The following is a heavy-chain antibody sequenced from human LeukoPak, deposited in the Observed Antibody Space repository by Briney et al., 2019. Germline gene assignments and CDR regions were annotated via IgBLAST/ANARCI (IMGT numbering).Heavy chain of an antibody. Sequence: HAGGSLRLSCAASGFTFSSYWMHWVRQAPGKGLEWVSGMSGTGTSTSYANSVKGRFTISRNNFNNTLFLQMDSLRAEDTAIYYCARGLISITEVTNDWFDPWGQGTLVTVSS. CDR3: ARGLISITEVTNDWFDP. CDR2: MSGTGTST. V-gene: IGHV3-23*01. CDR1: GFTFSSYW. J-gene: IGHJ5*02. D-gene: IGHD3-9*01.